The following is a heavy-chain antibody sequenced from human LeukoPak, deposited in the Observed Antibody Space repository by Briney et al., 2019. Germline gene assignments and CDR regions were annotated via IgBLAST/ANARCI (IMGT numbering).Heavy chain of an antibody. D-gene: IGHD1-1*01. CDR1: GGSISSYY. J-gene: IGHJ4*02. CDR2: IYYSGTT. Sequence: SETLSRTCTVSGGSISSYYWSWIRQPPGKGLEWIGYIYYSGTTNYNPSLKSRVTISIDTSKNQFSLKLNSVTAADTAVYFCARGKPLEPLDYWGQGTLVTVSS. V-gene: IGHV4-59*01. CDR3: ARGKPLEPLDY.